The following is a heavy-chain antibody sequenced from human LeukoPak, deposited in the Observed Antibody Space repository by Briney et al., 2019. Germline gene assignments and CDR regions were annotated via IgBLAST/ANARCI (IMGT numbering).Heavy chain of an antibody. Sequence: PGGSLRLSCAASGFTFSSYEMNWVRQAPGKGLEWVSYISSSSSTIYYADSVKGRFTISRDNAKNSLYLQMNSLRAEDTAVYYCARDGGYSGYFIDYWGQGTLVTVSS. CDR1: GFTFSSYE. CDR3: ARDGGYSGYFIDY. V-gene: IGHV3-48*03. CDR2: ISSSSSTI. J-gene: IGHJ4*02. D-gene: IGHD5-12*01.